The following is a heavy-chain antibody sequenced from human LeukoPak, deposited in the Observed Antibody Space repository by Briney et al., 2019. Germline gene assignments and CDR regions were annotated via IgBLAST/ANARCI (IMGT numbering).Heavy chain of an antibody. CDR1: GFTFSSYA. CDR3: AKNSKAAAGTVSFFDY. J-gene: IGHJ4*02. V-gene: IGHV3-23*01. Sequence: GGSLRLSCAASGFTFSSYAVSWVRQAPGKGLEWVSAISGSGGSTYYADSVRGRFTISRDNSKNTLYLQMNSLRAEDTAVYYCAKNSKAAAGTVSFFDYWGQGTLVTVSP. CDR2: ISGSGGST. D-gene: IGHD6-13*01.